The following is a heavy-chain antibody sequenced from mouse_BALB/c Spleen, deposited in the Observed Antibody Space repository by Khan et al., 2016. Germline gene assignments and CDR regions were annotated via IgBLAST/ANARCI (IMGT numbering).Heavy chain of an antibody. CDR3: ARGGYDYDWYFDV. V-gene: IGHV3-2*02. CDR2: ISYSGNT. D-gene: IGHD2-4*01. J-gene: IGHJ1*01. CDR1: GYSITSDYA. Sequence: VQLKESGPGLVKPSQSLSLTCTVTGYSITSDYAWNWIRQFPGNKLEWMGYISYSGNTNYNPSLKSRISITRDTSKNQFFLQLNSVTSEDTATDYCARGGYDYDWYFDVWGAGTTVTVSS.